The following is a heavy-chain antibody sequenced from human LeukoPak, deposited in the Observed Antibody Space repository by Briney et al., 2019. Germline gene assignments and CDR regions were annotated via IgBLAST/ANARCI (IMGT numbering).Heavy chain of an antibody. J-gene: IGHJ4*02. D-gene: IGHD2-8*02. Sequence: GGSLRLSCAASGFTFDDYGMSWVRQAPGKGLEWVSGINWNGGSTGYADSVKGRFTISRDNSKSTLSLQMNSLRAEDTAIYYCATYRQVLLPFESWGQGTLVTVSS. CDR1: GFTFDDYG. V-gene: IGHV3-20*04. CDR3: ATYRQVLLPFES. CDR2: INWNGGST.